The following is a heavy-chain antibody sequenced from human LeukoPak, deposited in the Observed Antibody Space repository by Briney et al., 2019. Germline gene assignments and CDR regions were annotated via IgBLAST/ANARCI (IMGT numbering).Heavy chain of an antibody. J-gene: IGHJ4*02. D-gene: IGHD5-18*01. V-gene: IGHV3-30-3*01. CDR3: ARGGSDTAMAHDY. Sequence: HPGGSLRLSCAASGFTFSSYAMHWVRQAPGKGLEWVAVISYDGSNKYYADSVKGRFTISRDDAKNTLYLQVNSLRAEDTAVYFCARGGSDTAMAHDYWGQGTLVTVSS. CDR1: GFTFSSYA. CDR2: ISYDGSNK.